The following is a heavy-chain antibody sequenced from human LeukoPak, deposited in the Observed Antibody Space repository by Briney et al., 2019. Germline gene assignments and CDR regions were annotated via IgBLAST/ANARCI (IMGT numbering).Heavy chain of an antibody. Sequence: GGSLRLSCAASGFTFSTYWMSWVRQAPGKGLEWVANIRKDGSDIHYVDSVKGGFAIARDDAKNTVHLQMYSLGAEDSAVYYCVRGASLAYYMDVWGKGTTVTVSS. J-gene: IGHJ6*03. D-gene: IGHD3-16*02. CDR3: VRGASLAYYMDV. V-gene: IGHV3-7*01. CDR1: GFTFSTYW. CDR2: IRKDGSDI.